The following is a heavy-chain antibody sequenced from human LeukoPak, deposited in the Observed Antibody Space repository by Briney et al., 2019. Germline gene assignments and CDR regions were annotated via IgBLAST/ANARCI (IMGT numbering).Heavy chain of an antibody. J-gene: IGHJ4*02. CDR1: GFTFTNSA. V-gene: IGHV1-58*01. Sequence: SVKVSCKASGFTFTNSAVQWVRQARGQRLESIGWIAVDSENTNYAQKFKERVSITRDMSTSTAYMELSSLRSEDTAVYYRARDQGYCSGGSCYATGSDYWGQGALVTVSS. D-gene: IGHD2-15*01. CDR2: IAVDSENT. CDR3: ARDQGYCSGGSCYATGSDY.